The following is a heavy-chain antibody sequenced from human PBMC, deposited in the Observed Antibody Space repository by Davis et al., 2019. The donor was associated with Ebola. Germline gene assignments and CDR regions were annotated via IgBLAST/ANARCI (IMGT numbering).Heavy chain of an antibody. D-gene: IGHD2-2*01. Sequence: ASVKVSCKASGYTFTSYAMHWVRQAPGQRLEWMGWINPNSGGTNYAQKFQGWVTMTRDTSISTAYMELSRLRSDDTAVYYCARSPRGAAAIVLNGMDVWGQGTTVTVSS. CDR3: ARSPRGAAAIVLNGMDV. J-gene: IGHJ6*02. V-gene: IGHV1-2*04. CDR2: INPNSGGT. CDR1: GYTFTSYA.